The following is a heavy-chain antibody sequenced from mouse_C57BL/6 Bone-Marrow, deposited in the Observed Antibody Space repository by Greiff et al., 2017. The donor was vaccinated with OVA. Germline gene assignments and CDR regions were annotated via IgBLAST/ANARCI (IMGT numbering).Heavy chain of an antibody. J-gene: IGHJ4*01. CDR1: GFSLTSYG. CDR2: IWSGGST. CDR3: AKRDYDEGWAMDY. D-gene: IGHD2-4*01. V-gene: IGHV2-5*01. Sequence: VKLVESGPGLVQPSQSLSITCTVSGFSLTSYGVHWVRQSPGKGLEWLGVIWSGGSTDYNAAFMSRLCITKDNSKSQVFFKMNSLQADDTAIYYCAKRDYDEGWAMDYWGQGTSVTVSS.